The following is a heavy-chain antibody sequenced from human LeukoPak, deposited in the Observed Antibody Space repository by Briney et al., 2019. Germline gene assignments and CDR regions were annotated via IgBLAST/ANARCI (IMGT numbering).Heavy chain of an antibody. CDR2: IYYSGST. CDR3: ARRGGTMEHFDY. Sequence: SETLSLTCTVSGGSISSYYWSWIRQPPGKGLEWIGYIYYSGSTNYNPSLKSRVTISVDPSKNQFSLKLSSVTAADTAVYYCARRGGTMEHFDYWGQGTLVTVSS. J-gene: IGHJ4*02. CDR1: GGSISSYY. D-gene: IGHD3-10*01. V-gene: IGHV4-59*01.